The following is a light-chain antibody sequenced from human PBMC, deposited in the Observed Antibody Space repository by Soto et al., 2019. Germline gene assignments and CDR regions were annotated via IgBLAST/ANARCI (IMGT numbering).Light chain of an antibody. CDR3: QQSYSTPRT. CDR2: AAS. CDR1: QSISSY. J-gene: IGKJ1*01. Sequence: DIQMTQSPSSLSASVGDSVTLTSRASQSISSYLNWYQQKPGKAPKLLIYAASSLQSGVPSRFSGSGSGTDFTLTISSLQPEDFATYYCQQSYSTPRTFGQGTKVDI. V-gene: IGKV1-39*01.